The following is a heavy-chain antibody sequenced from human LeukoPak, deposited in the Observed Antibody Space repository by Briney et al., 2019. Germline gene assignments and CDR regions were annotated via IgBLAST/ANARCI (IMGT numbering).Heavy chain of an antibody. Sequence: GGSLRLSCAASGFTFSSYAMSWVRQAPGKGLEWVSAISGSGGSTYYADSVKGRFTISRDNPKNTLYLQMNSLRAEDTAVYYCAKDVYYDSSGAFPQYFQHWGQGTLVTVSS. CDR1: GFTFSSYA. CDR3: AKDVYYDSSGAFPQYFQH. CDR2: ISGSGGST. V-gene: IGHV3-23*01. D-gene: IGHD3-22*01. J-gene: IGHJ1*01.